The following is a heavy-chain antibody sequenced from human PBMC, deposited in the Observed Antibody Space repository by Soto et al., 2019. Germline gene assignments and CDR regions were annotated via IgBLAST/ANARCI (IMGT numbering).Heavy chain of an antibody. CDR2: ISAYNGNT. D-gene: IGHD6-19*01. CDR3: ARLYPPHSSGWYYFDY. CDR1: GYTFTSYG. Sequence: GASVKVSCKASGYTFTSYGISWVRQAPGQGLEWMGWISAYNGNTNYAQKLQGRVTMTTDTSTSTVFMELSSLRSADTAVYYCARLYPPHSSGWYYFDYWGQGTLVTVSS. V-gene: IGHV1-18*01. J-gene: IGHJ4*02.